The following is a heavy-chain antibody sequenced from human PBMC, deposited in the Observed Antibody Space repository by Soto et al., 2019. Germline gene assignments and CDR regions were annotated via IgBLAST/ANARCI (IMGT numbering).Heavy chain of an antibody. Sequence: QVQLVESGGGVVQPGRSLRLSCAASGFTFSSYGMHWVRQAPGKGLEWVAVISYDGSNKYYADSVKGRFTISRDNSKNTLYLQMNSLRAEDTAVYYCAKGAWYYDFSLYGMDVWDQGTTVTVSS. J-gene: IGHJ6*02. CDR1: GFTFSSYG. V-gene: IGHV3-30*18. CDR3: AKGAWYYDFSLYGMDV. CDR2: ISYDGSNK. D-gene: IGHD3-3*01.